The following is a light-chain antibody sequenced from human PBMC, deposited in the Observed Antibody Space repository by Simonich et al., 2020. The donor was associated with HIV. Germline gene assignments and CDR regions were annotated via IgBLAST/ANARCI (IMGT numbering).Light chain of an antibody. J-gene: IGKJ4*01. CDR1: PGVSSN. V-gene: IGKV3-15*01. Sequence: EIVMTQSPATLSVSPGERATLSCRASPGVSSNLAWYQQKPGQAPRLLIYGASTRATGIPARFSGSGSGTEFTLTISRMQSEDFAVYCCQQYHSWPTFGGGTKVEIK. CDR3: QQYHSWPT. CDR2: GAS.